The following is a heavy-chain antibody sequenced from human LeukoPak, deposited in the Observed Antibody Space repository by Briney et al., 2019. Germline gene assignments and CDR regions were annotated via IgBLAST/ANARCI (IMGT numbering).Heavy chain of an antibody. CDR1: GFTFSSYS. J-gene: IGHJ6*03. Sequence: KSGGSLRLSCAASGFTFSSYSMNWVRQAPGKGLEWVSSISSSSSYIYYADSVKGRFTISRDNAKNSLYLQMNSLRAEDTAVYYCARSELGYNYYYMDVWGKGTTVTISS. CDR2: ISSSSSYI. V-gene: IGHV3-21*01. CDR3: ARSELGYNYYYMDV. D-gene: IGHD3-10*01.